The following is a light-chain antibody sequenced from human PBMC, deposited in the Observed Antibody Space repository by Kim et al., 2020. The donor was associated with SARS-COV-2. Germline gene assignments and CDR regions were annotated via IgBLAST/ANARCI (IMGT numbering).Light chain of an antibody. J-gene: IGLJ2*01. CDR3: QAWETNTVV. Sequence: SYELTQPPSVSVSTGQTASITCSGDKLGDKYACWYQQKPGHSPILVIYQDTERPSGIPERFSGSNSGNTATLTISGTQAMDEADYYCQAWETNTVVFGGG. CDR2: QDT. V-gene: IGLV3-1*01. CDR1: KLGDKY.